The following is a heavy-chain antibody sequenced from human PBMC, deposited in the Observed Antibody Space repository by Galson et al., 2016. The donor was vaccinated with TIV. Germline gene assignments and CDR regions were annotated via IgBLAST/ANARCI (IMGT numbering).Heavy chain of an antibody. CDR2: IIPLFSTA. J-gene: IGHJ6*04. CDR1: GGSFSSHV. V-gene: IGHV1-69*13. Sequence: SVKVSCKASGGSFSSHVFSWVRQAPGQGLEWMGGIIPLFSTANYAQKFQGRVTITADESTSTAYMELTSLRYDDTAIYYCAKDHNTAMDFYYWYYGLDVWGKGPSVTVSS. D-gene: IGHD5-18*01. CDR3: AKDHNTAMDFYYWYYGLDV.